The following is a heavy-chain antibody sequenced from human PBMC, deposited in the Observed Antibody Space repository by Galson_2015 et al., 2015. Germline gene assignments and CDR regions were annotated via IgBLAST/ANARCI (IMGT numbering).Heavy chain of an antibody. V-gene: IGHV4-39*07. CDR2: IYYSGST. J-gene: IGHJ4*02. CDR1: GGSISSSSYY. Sequence: SETLSLTCTVSGGSISSSSYYWGWIRQPPGKGLEWIGSIYYSGSTYYNPSLKSRVTISVDTSKNQFSLKLSSVTAADTAVYYCARDCGYLDYWGQGTLVTVSS. D-gene: IGHD3-16*02. CDR3: ARDCGYLDY.